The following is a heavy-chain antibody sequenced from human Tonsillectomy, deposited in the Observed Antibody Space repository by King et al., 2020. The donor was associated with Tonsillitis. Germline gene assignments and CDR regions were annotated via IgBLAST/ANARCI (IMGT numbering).Heavy chain of an antibody. CDR3: AKVRPYTGGY. V-gene: IGHV3-30*18. CDR2: VSSDGGTE. D-gene: IGHD1-26*01. J-gene: IGHJ4*02. Sequence: VQLVQSGGGVVQPGRSLRLSCAASGFIFSNYGMHWVRQAPGKGLEWVAVVSSDGGTEYYADSVKGRFTISRDNSKNTLYLHMGSLRPEDTAVYYCAKVRPYTGGYWGQRTLLTVSS. CDR1: GFIFSNYG.